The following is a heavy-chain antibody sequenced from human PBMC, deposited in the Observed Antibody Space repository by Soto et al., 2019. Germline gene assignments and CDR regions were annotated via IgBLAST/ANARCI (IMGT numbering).Heavy chain of an antibody. J-gene: IGHJ5*02. CDR2: IYYSGST. CDR1: GGSISSGGYY. V-gene: IGHV4-31*03. D-gene: IGHD3-10*01. Sequence: SETLSLTCTVSGGSISSGGYYWSWIRQHPGKGLEWIGYIYYSGSTYYNPSLKSRVTISVDTSKNQFSLKLSSVTAADTAVYYCARVTYGSGSYWVDPWGQGTLVTVSS. CDR3: ARVTYGSGSYWVDP.